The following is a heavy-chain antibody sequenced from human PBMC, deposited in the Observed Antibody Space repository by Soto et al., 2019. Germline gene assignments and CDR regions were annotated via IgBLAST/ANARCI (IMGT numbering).Heavy chain of an antibody. J-gene: IGHJ4*02. CDR2: ISYSAST. CDR1: GGPISSDNSY. V-gene: IGHV4-31*03. D-gene: IGHD6-13*01. Sequence: QVQLQESGPGLVKPSQTLSLTCTVSGGPISSDNSYWSWILQPPGKGLEWMGYISYSASTYYNPSLKSRISISVDTSTNQCSLRLTSVTAADTAVYYGARAKQQLVDYWGQGTLVTVSS. CDR3: ARAKQQLVDY.